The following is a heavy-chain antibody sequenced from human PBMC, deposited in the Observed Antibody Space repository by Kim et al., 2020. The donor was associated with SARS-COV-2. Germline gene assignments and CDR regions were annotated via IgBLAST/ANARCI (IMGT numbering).Heavy chain of an antibody. D-gene: IGHD3-10*01. CDR3: AKIVFGDAGVPTNPVINYYYGMDV. V-gene: IGHV1-69*13. CDR1: GGTFSSYA. J-gene: IGHJ6*02. Sequence: SVKVSCKASGGTFSSYAISWVRQAPGQGLEWMGGIIPIFGTANYAQKFQGRVTITADESTSTAYMELSSLRSEDTAVYYCAKIVFGDAGVPTNPVINYYYGMDVWGQGTTVTVSS. CDR2: IIPIFGTA.